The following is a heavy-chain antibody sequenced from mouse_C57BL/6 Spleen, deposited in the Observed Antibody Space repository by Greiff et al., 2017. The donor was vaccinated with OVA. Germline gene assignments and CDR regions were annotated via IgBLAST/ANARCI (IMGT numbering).Heavy chain of an antibody. D-gene: IGHD2-3*01. CDR2: INPNNGGN. V-gene: IGHV1-18*01. Sequence: EVQLQQSGPELVKPGASVKIPCKASGYTFTDYHMDWVKQSHGKSLEWIGDINPNNGGNIYNQKFNGKAILTLDKSASTADMELRSQTSEDTAVYDCARGYYPYWYFDVWGTGTTGTVSS. CDR1: GYTFTDYH. CDR3: ARGYYPYWYFDV. J-gene: IGHJ1*03.